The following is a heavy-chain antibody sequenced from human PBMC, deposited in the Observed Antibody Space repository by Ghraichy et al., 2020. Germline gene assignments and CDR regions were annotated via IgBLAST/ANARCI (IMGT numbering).Heavy chain of an antibody. CDR2: ISGSGYTT. Sequence: GGSLRLSCTTSGFSYSSYAMSWVRQAPGKGLEWASTISGSGYTTYYADSVKGRFTISRDNSKNTLFLQMNSLRAEDTAVYYCAKRGGICTNGVCHTDATNPHFDYLGQGTLVTVSS. D-gene: IGHD2-8*01. V-gene: IGHV3-23*01. J-gene: IGHJ4*02. CDR1: GFSYSSYA. CDR3: AKRGGICTNGVCHTDATNPHFDY.